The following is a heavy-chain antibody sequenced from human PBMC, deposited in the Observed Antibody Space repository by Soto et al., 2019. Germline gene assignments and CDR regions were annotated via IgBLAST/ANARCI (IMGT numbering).Heavy chain of an antibody. D-gene: IGHD3-10*01. J-gene: IGHJ5*02. CDR1: GFTFSSYS. CDR2: ISSSSSYI. CDR3: ARDAYYYGSESPREGWFDP. V-gene: IGHV3-21*01. Sequence: PGGSLRLSCAASGFTFSSYSMNWVRQAPGKGLEWVSSISSSSSYIYYADSVKGRFTIPRDNAKNSLYLQMNSLRAEDTAVYYCARDAYYYGSESPREGWFDPWGQGTLVTVSS.